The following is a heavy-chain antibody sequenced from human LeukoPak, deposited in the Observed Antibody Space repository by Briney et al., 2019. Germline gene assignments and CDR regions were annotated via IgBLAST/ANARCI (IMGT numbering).Heavy chain of an antibody. D-gene: IGHD3-3*01. CDR2: ISSSGSTI. Sequence: GGSLRLSCAASGFTFSDYYMSWIRQAPGKGLEWVSYISSSGSTIYYADSVKGRFTISRHNAKNSLYLQMNSLRAEDTAVYYCAKDLDYDFWSGPDDAFDIWGQGTMVTVSS. CDR3: AKDLDYDFWSGPDDAFDI. J-gene: IGHJ3*02. V-gene: IGHV3-11*01. CDR1: GFTFSDYY.